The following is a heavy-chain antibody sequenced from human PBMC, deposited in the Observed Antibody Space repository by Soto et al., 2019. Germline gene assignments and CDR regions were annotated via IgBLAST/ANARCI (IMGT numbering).Heavy chain of an antibody. CDR3: ANGPAIVLVPAAMNYYYGMDV. J-gene: IGHJ6*02. D-gene: IGHD2-2*01. Sequence: QVQLVESGGGVVQPGRSLRLSCAASGFTFSSYGMHWVRQAPGKGLEGVAVISYDGSNKYYADSVKGRFTISRDNSKNALYVQMNSLRAEDTAVYYCANGPAIVLVPAAMNYYYGMDVWGQGTTVTVSS. CDR1: GFTFSSYG. V-gene: IGHV3-30*18. CDR2: ISYDGSNK.